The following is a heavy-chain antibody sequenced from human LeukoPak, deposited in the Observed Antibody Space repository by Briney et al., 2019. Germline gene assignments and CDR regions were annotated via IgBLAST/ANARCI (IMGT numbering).Heavy chain of an antibody. CDR1: GGSISNYF. D-gene: IGHD1-26*01. CDR3: ARERSGSYYRWYFDL. V-gene: IGHV4-59*01. CDR2: VYNGGST. Sequence: SETLSLTCTVSGGSISNYFWNWIRQSPGKRLECIGFVYNGGSTNYNPSLKSRVTMSVDTSKNQFSLKMSYVTAADTAMYYCARERSGSYYRWYFDLWGRGTLVTVSS. J-gene: IGHJ2*01.